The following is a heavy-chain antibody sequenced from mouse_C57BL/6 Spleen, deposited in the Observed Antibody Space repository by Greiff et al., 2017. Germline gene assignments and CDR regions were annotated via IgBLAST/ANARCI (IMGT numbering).Heavy chain of an antibody. CDR3: TRDLGELRLLSAWFAY. CDR1: GFTFSSYA. J-gene: IGHJ3*01. V-gene: IGHV5-9-1*02. Sequence: EVQLVESGEGLVKPGGSLKLSCAASGFTFSSYAMSWVRQTPEKRLEWVAYISSGGDYIYYADTVKGRFTITRDNARNTLYLQMSSLKSEDTAMYYGTRDLGELRLLSAWFAYWGQGTLVTVSA. CDR2: ISSGGDYI. D-gene: IGHD3-2*02.